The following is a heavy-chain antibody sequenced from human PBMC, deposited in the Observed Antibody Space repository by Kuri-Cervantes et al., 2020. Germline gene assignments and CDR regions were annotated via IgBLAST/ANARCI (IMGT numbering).Heavy chain of an antibody. V-gene: IGHV3-30-3*01. CDR2: ASSDGTTK. Sequence: GESLKISCAASGFTFNNRIMHWVRQAPGKGLEWVAVASSDGTTKAYADSVKGRFTISKDNSKNTLYLQMNSLRAEDTAVYYCAKVRRITIFGVVTAFDYWGQGTLVTVSS. CDR3: AKVRRITIFGVVTAFDY. J-gene: IGHJ4*02. CDR1: GFTFNNRI. D-gene: IGHD3-3*01.